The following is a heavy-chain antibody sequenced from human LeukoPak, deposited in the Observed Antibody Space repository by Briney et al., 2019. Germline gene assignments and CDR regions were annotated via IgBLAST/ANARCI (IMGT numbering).Heavy chain of an antibody. D-gene: IGHD3-3*01. V-gene: IGHV4-34*01. J-gene: IGHJ6*02. CDR1: GGSFSGYY. Sequence: SETLSLTCAVYGGSFSGYYWRWIRQPPGKGLEWIGEINHSGSTNYNPSLKSRVTISVYPSKPQFSLKLSSVTAADTAVYYCARLTILDRHNYYYGMDVWGQGTTVTVSS. CDR2: INHSGST. CDR3: ARLTILDRHNYYYGMDV.